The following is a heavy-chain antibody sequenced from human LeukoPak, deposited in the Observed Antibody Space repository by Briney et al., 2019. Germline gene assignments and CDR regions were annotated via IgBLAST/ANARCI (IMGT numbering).Heavy chain of an antibody. CDR2: INWNGGST. J-gene: IGHJ4*02. V-gene: IGHV3-20*03. CDR3: AKGPGMATVKRYLDY. D-gene: IGHD5-24*01. Sequence: GGSLSLSFAASGFTFDDYGMSWVRQAPGKGLEWASGINWNGGSTGYADSVKGRFTISRDNAKNSLYLQMNSLRAEDTALYYCAKGPGMATVKRYLDYWGQGTLVTVSS. CDR1: GFTFDDYG.